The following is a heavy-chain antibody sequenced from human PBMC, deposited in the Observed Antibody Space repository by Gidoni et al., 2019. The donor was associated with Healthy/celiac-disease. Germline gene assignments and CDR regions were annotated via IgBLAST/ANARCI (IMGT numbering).Heavy chain of an antibody. CDR2: IYHSGST. Sequence: QLQLQESGSGLVKPSQTLSLTCAVSGGSIRSGGYSWSWIRQPPGKGLEWIGYIYHSGSTYYNPSLKSRVTISVDRSKNQFSLKLSSVTAADTAVYYCARALPPDILTGPKMGDAFDIWGQGTMVTVSS. J-gene: IGHJ3*02. D-gene: IGHD3-9*01. V-gene: IGHV4-30-2*01. CDR3: ARALPPDILTGPKMGDAFDI. CDR1: GGSIRSGGYS.